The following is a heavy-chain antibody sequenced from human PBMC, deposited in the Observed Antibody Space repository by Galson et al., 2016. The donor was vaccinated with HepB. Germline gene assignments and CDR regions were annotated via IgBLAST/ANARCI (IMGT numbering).Heavy chain of an antibody. CDR1: GFTFSGYG. Sequence: SLRLSCAASGFTFSGYGMHWVRQAPGKGLEWVAIIWYDGSNKYYADSVKGRFTISRDNSKNSLYLQMNSLRAEDTAVYYCGVVVVGHLDAFDIWGQGTMVTVSS. CDR3: GVVVVGHLDAFDI. J-gene: IGHJ3*02. CDR2: IWYDGSNK. D-gene: IGHD2-15*01. V-gene: IGHV3-33*01.